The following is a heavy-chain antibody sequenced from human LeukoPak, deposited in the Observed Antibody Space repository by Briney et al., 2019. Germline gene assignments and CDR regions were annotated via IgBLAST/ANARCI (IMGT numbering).Heavy chain of an antibody. CDR2: IYYSGST. CDR3: ASLVTIVVAWDY. J-gene: IGHJ4*02. V-gene: IGHV4-39*07. CDR1: GGSISSSSYY. D-gene: IGHD3-22*01. Sequence: SETLSLTCTVSGGSISSSSYYWGWIRQPPGKGLEWIGSIYYSGSTYYNPSLKSRVTISVDTSKNQFSLKLSSVTAADTAVYYCASLVTIVVAWDYWGQGTLVTVSS.